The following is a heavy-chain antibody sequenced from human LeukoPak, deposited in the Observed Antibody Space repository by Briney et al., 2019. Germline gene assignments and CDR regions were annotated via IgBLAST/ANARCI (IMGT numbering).Heavy chain of an antibody. V-gene: IGHV3-33*01. CDR3: ARGDYGDYLTLYYYYGMDV. Sequence: PGRSLRLSCAASGFTFSSYGMHWVRQAPGKGLEWVAVIWYDGSNKYYADSVKGRFTISRDNSKNTLYLQMNSLRAEDTAEYYCARGDYGDYLTLYYYYGMDVWGQGTTVTVSS. CDR2: IWYDGSNK. D-gene: IGHD4-17*01. J-gene: IGHJ6*02. CDR1: GFTFSSYG.